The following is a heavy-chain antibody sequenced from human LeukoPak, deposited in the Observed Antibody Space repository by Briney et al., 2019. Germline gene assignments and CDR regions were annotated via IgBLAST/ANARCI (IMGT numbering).Heavy chain of an antibody. CDR2: ISSSGSTI. CDR1: GFTFSDYY. V-gene: IGHV3-11*01. D-gene: IGHD4-17*01. J-gene: IGHJ4*02. Sequence: GGSLSLACAVSGFTFSDYYMSWVRQARGKGLEWVSYISSSGSTIYYADCVKGRFTISRDNAKNSLYLQMNSLRAEDTAVYYCARCAYGDYSFDYWRQGTLVTVS. CDR3: ARCAYGDYSFDY.